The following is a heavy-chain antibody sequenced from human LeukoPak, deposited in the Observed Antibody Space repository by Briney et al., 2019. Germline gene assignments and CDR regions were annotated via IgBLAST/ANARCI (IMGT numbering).Heavy chain of an antibody. CDR2: IIPNSGGT. J-gene: IGHJ3*01. V-gene: IGHV1-2*02. CDR1: GYTFIDHY. Sequence: ASVKVSCKASGYTFIDHYIHWVRQAPGQGLEWMGWIIPNSGGTKFAQKFQGRVTMTRDTSISTFYMELSSLRSDDTAVYYCARLGDLVRGALDLWGQGTMVSVSS. D-gene: IGHD3-10*01. CDR3: ARLGDLVRGALDL.